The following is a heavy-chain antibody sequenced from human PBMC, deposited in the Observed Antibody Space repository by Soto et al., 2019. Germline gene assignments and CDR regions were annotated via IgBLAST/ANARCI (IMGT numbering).Heavy chain of an antibody. CDR2: INPSGGST. CDR1: GYTFTSYY. J-gene: IGHJ6*02. V-gene: IGHV1-46*01. D-gene: IGHD3-16*02. CDR3: ARDFLYWGSYHNDYYGMDV. Sequence: GASVKVSCKASGYTFTSYYMHWVRQAPGQGLEWMGIINPSGGSTSYAQKFQGRVTMTRDTSTSTVYMELSSLRSEDTAVYYCARDFLYWGSYHNDYYGMDVWGQGTTVTVSS.